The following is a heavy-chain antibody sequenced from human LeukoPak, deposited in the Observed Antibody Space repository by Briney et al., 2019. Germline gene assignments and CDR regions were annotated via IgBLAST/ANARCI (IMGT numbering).Heavy chain of an antibody. D-gene: IGHD1-1*01. V-gene: IGHV4-59*08. CDR2: IYYSGST. CDR1: GGSISTYY. CDR3: SVNLTTHTFDI. Sequence: SETLSLTCTVSGGSISTYYWSWIRQSPGKGLEWIGSIYYSGSTNYNPSLKSRVTISVDTSKNQFSLEMSSVTATDTAGYYLSVNLTTHTFDIWGQGTMVTVSS. J-gene: IGHJ3*02.